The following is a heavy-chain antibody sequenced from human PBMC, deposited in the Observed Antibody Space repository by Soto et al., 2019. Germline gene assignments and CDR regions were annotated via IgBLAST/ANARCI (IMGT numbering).Heavy chain of an antibody. CDR2: IIPISGAA. CDR3: AREPATAKPEGVDF. J-gene: IGHJ4*02. CDR1: GGTFSNYV. Sequence: ASVKVSCKASGGTFSNYVFNWVRQAPGQGLEWMGRIIPISGAANYAPKFQGGVTMTRDTSITTAYMELSRLRSGDTAVYYCAREPATAKPEGVDFWGQGTLVTVSS. D-gene: IGHD1-1*01. V-gene: IGHV1-2*02.